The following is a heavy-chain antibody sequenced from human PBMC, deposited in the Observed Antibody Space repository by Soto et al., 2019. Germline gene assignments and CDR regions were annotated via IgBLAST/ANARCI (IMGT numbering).Heavy chain of an antibody. CDR2: IWYDGSNK. CDR1: GFTSSRYG. J-gene: IGHJ4*02. V-gene: IGHV3-33*01. CDR3: ARDSGYDPATYYFDY. Sequence: PGGSLRLSCAASGFTSSRYGMHWVRQAPGKGLEWVAVIWYDGSNKYYADSVKGRFTISRDNSKNTLYLQMNSLRAEDTAVYYCARDSGYDPATYYFDYWGQGTLVTVSS. D-gene: IGHD5-12*01.